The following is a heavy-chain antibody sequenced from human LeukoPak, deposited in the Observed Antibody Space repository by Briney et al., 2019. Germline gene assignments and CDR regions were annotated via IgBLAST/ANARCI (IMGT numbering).Heavy chain of an antibody. V-gene: IGHV3-23*01. Sequence: GGSLRLSCAASGFTFMGSAMSWVRQAPGKGLEWASGFGGDGKTFYAGSVNGRFFISRDDSRNMLYLQMISLRDDDTALYYCVKDFWGWSAMDVWGQGTTVTVSS. CDR1: GFTFMGSA. J-gene: IGHJ6*02. CDR3: VKDFWGWSAMDV. CDR2: FGGDGKT. D-gene: IGHD6-19*01.